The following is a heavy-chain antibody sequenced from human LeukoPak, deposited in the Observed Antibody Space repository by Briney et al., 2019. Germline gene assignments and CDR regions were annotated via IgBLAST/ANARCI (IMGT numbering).Heavy chain of an antibody. Sequence: GGSLRLSCAVSGFIVSVSRNYMSWVRQAPGKGLEWVSVIYTGGSTFYADSVKGRFTISRDDSKNTLSLQMNSLRVEDTALYYCAQDIAWGAFEHWGQGTLVTVSS. D-gene: IGHD7-27*01. CDR1: GFIVSVSRNY. CDR3: AQDIAWGAFEH. J-gene: IGHJ4*02. CDR2: IYTGGST. V-gene: IGHV3-53*01.